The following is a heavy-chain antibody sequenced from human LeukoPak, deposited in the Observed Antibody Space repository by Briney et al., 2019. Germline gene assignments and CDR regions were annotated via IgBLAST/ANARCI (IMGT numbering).Heavy chain of an antibody. CDR1: GGSTSSYY. Sequence: SETLSLTCTVSGGSTSSYYWSWIRQPPGKGLEWIGYIYYSGSTNYNPSLKSRVTISVDTSKNQFSLKLSSVTAADTAVYYCARDLVGDYVSTPIWGQGTMVTVSS. CDR2: IYYSGST. J-gene: IGHJ3*02. V-gene: IGHV4-59*01. D-gene: IGHD4-17*01. CDR3: ARDLVGDYVSTPI.